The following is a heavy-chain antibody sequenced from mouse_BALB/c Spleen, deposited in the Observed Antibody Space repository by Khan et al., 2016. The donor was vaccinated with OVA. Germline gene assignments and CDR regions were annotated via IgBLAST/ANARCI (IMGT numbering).Heavy chain of an antibody. V-gene: IGHV2-6-4*01. CDR2: IWGGGGT. Sequence: QVQLQQSGPGLVAPSQSLSITCTVSGFSLSRYNIHWVRQPPGKGLEWLGMIWGGGGTDYNSTLKSRLNISKDNSKSQVFLKMNSLQTDDTAMYYCVRAYYRYDGYYAMDYWGQGTSVTVSS. J-gene: IGHJ4*01. D-gene: IGHD2-14*01. CDR3: VRAYYRYDGYYAMDY. CDR1: GFSLSRYN.